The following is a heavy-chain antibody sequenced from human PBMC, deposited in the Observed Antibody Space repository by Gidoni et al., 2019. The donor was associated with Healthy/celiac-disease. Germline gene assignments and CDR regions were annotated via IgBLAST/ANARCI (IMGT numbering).Heavy chain of an antibody. CDR1: GYTFPSYG. J-gene: IGHJ4*02. CDR2: ISAYNGNT. V-gene: IGHV1-18*01. Sequence: VQLVQSGAEVKTPAASVKVSCKASGYTFPSYGLSWVRQAPGQGLEWMGWISAYNGNTNDAKKVQGRVTMTADKSTSTTYMELRSLESDGAAGYCCARSGWGSYRSAFDYWGQGTLVTVS. D-gene: IGHD3-16*02. CDR3: ARSGWGSYRSAFDY.